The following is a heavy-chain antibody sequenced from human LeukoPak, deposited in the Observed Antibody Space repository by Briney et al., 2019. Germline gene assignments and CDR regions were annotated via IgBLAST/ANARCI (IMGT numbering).Heavy chain of an antibody. Sequence: SETLSLTCAVYGGSFSGYYWSWIRQPPGKGLEWIGEINHSGSTNYNPSLKSRVTISVDTSKNQFSLKLNSVTPEDTAVYYCARSPVAVAGSNWFDPWGQGTLVTVSS. CDR3: ARSPVAVAGSNWFDP. V-gene: IGHV4-34*01. J-gene: IGHJ5*02. CDR1: GGSFSGYY. CDR2: INHSGST. D-gene: IGHD6-19*01.